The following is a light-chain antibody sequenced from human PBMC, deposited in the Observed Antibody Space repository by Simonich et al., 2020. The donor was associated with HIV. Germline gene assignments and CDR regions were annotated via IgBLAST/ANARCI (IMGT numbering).Light chain of an antibody. V-gene: IGKV3-15*01. J-gene: IGKJ2*01. CDR2: GAS. CDR1: QSVSSN. Sequence: EIVMTQSPATLSVSPGERATLSCRASQSVSSNLAWYQQKPGQAPRLLMYGASTRATGIPARFSGSGSGTEFTLTISSMQSEDFAVYYCQHYNNWPPYTFGQGTKLEI. CDR3: QHYNNWPPYT.